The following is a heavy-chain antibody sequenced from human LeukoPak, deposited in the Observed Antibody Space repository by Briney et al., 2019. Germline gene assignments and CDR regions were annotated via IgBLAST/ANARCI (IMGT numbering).Heavy chain of an antibody. Sequence: GGSLRPSCAASGFTFNSYAIHWVRQAPGKGLEWVAFIRYDGSNKYYADSVKGRFTISRDNSKNTLYLQMNSLRAEDTAVYYCARDWTRFCGGDCYSHFDHWGQGTLVTVSS. V-gene: IGHV3-30*02. J-gene: IGHJ4*02. CDR3: ARDWTRFCGGDCYSHFDH. CDR1: GFTFNSYA. D-gene: IGHD2-21*02. CDR2: IRYDGSNK.